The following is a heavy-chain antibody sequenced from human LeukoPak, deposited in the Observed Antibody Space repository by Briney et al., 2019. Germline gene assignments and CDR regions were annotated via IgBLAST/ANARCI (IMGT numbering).Heavy chain of an antibody. Sequence: GGSLRLSCAASGFTFSSYWMSLARQAPGKGLEWVANIKQDGGEKYYVDSVKGRFTISRDNDKNSLFLQMTSLRAEDTAVYYCARAHDYYDSSGYYSPELDYWGQGTLVTVSS. J-gene: IGHJ4*02. CDR3: ARAHDYYDSSGYYSPELDY. D-gene: IGHD3-22*01. CDR2: IKQDGGEK. CDR1: GFTFSSYW. V-gene: IGHV3-7*03.